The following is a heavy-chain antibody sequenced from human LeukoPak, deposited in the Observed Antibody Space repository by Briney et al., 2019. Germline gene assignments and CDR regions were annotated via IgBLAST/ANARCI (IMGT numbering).Heavy chain of an antibody. CDR1: GFTFDDYG. CDR3: ARVHGITIFGAFGP. D-gene: IGHD3-3*01. Sequence: GGSLRLSCAASGFTFDDYGMSWVRQASGKGLEWVSGINWNGGSTGYADSVKGRFTISRDNAKNSLYLQMNSLRAEDTALYHCARVHGITIFGAFGPWGQGTLVTVSS. J-gene: IGHJ5*02. CDR2: INWNGGST. V-gene: IGHV3-20*01.